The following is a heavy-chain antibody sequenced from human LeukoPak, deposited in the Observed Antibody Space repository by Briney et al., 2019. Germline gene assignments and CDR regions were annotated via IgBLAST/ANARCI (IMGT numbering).Heavy chain of an antibody. V-gene: IGHV3-74*01. CDR1: AVIFRIYW. J-gene: IGHJ4*02. Sequence: PGGSLRLSWAAAAVIFRIYWLDSVRQVPGKGLVWVSRVNIDGRSTNYADSVKGRFTIYRDNAKNTLYLQKNSLRAQDTRLYYSAGNTARKGGSSLECGGQRTLVTVSS. D-gene: IGHD3-3*01. CDR2: VNIDGRST. CDR3: AGNTARKGGSSLEC.